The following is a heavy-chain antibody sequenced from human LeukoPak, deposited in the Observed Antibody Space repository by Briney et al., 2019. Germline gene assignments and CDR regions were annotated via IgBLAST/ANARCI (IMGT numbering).Heavy chain of an antibody. CDR2: IKEDGSEK. CDR1: GVTFSSYW. J-gene: IGHJ4*02. CDR3: ARGRYYFDY. Sequence: GGSLRLSCAASGVTFSSYWMSWVRQAPGKGLEWVANIKEDGSEKYYVDSVKGRFTISRDNAMNSLYLQMNSLRAEDTAVYYCARGRYYFDYWGQGTLVTVSS. D-gene: IGHD5-24*01. V-gene: IGHV3-7*01.